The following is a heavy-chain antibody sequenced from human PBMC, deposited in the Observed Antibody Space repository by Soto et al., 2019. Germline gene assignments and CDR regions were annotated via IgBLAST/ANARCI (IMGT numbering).Heavy chain of an antibody. J-gene: IGHJ6*02. Sequence: PGGSLRLSCVGSDFSLSGSYMSWVRQAPGKGLEWLSFISMSGSYKTYAASVKGRFTISRDNAKNSLYLQMNSLRAEDTAVYYCARDSPYYYGMDVWRQGTTVTVSS. CDR2: ISMSGSY. V-gene: IGHV3-11*06. CDR1: DFSLSGSY. CDR3: ARDSPYYYGMDV.